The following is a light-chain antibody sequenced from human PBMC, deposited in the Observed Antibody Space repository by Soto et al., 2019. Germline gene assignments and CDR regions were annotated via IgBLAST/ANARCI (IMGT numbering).Light chain of an antibody. V-gene: IGLV2-14*01. CDR1: SSDVGDYNY. CDR3: SSFTRSNTGV. CDR2: DVS. Sequence: QSALIQPASVSGSPGQSITISCTGTSSDVGDYNYVSWYQQHPDKAPKLMIYDVSNRPSGVSNRFSGSKSGNTASLTISGLQAEDEADYYCSSFTRSNTGVFGGGTKVTVL. J-gene: IGLJ3*02.